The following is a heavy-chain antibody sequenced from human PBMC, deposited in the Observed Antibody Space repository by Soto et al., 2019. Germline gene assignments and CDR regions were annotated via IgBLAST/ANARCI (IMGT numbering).Heavy chain of an antibody. CDR3: ATLSKVSGDYDEIYDYYGMDV. CDR1: GYTFTSYG. V-gene: IGHV1-18*01. D-gene: IGHD4-17*01. J-gene: IGHJ6*02. Sequence: ASVKVSCKASGYTFTSYGISWVRQAPGQGLEWMGWISAYNGNTNYAQKLQGRVTMTTDTSTSTAYMELRSLRSDDTAVYYCATLSKVSGDYDEIYDYYGMDVWGQGTTVTVSS. CDR2: ISAYNGNT.